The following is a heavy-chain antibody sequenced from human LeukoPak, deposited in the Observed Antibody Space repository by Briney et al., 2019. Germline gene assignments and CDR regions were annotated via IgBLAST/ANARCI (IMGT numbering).Heavy chain of an antibody. CDR3: ARGVGTSHYYYYYYMDV. CDR2: IYSGGST. Sequence: GGSLRLSCAASGFTVSSNYMSWVRQAPGKGLEWVSVIYSGGSTYYADSVKGRFTISRDNSKNTLYLQMGSLRAEDMAVYYCARGVGTSHYYYYYYMDVWGKGTTVTVSS. D-gene: IGHD2-2*01. V-gene: IGHV3-66*01. CDR1: GFTVSSNY. J-gene: IGHJ6*03.